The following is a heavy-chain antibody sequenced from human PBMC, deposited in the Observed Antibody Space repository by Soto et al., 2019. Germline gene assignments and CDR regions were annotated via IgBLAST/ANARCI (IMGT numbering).Heavy chain of an antibody. CDR2: IYYSGST. D-gene: IGHD3-10*01. Sequence: SETLSLTCTVSGGSISSYHWSWIRQPPGKGLEWIGYIYYSGSTNYNPSLKSRVTISVDTSKNQFSLKLSSVTAADTAVYYCARVWGGAFDIWGQGTMVTVSS. CDR3: ARVWGGAFDI. CDR1: GGSISSYH. J-gene: IGHJ3*02. V-gene: IGHV4-59*01.